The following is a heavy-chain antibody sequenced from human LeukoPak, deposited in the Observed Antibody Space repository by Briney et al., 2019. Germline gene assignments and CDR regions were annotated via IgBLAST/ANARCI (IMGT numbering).Heavy chain of an antibody. Sequence: AGSLRLSCAASGFTVSSNYMRWVRQAPGKGLEWVSVIYSGGSTYYADFVKGRFTISTDNSKNMLYLQMNTLRAEDTAVYYCAKDRSGYYLRGATVDAFDIWGQGTMVTVSS. CDR1: GFTVSSNY. D-gene: IGHD3-22*01. J-gene: IGHJ3*02. V-gene: IGHV3-53*01. CDR3: AKDRSGYYLRGATVDAFDI. CDR2: IYSGGST.